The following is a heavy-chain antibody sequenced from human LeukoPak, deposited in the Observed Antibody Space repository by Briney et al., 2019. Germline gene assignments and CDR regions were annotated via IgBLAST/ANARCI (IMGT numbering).Heavy chain of an antibody. CDR3: ARWQEEQLVGFDY. CDR2: IYPGDSDT. CDR1: GYNFTNDW. V-gene: IGHV5-51*01. J-gene: IGHJ4*02. D-gene: IGHD6-6*01. Sequence: SGESLKISCKGSGYNFTNDWIGWVRQMPGKGLEWMAIIYPGDSDTRYSPSFQGQVTMSADKSISTAYLQWSSLKASDTAIYYCARWQEEQLVGFDYWGQGTLVTVSS.